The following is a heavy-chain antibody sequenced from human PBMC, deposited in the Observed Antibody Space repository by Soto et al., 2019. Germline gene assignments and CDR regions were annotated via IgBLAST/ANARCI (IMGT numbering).Heavy chain of an antibody. V-gene: IGHV4-39*01. J-gene: IGHJ6*02. Sequence: ETLSLTCTVSGGSISSSSYYWGWIRQPPGKGLEWIGSIYYSGSTYYNPSLKSRVTISVDTSKNQFSLKLSSVTAADTAVYYCARHERGGSQYYYGMDVWGQGTTV. CDR1: GGSISSSSYY. D-gene: IGHD1-26*01. CDR2: IYYSGST. CDR3: ARHERGGSQYYYGMDV.